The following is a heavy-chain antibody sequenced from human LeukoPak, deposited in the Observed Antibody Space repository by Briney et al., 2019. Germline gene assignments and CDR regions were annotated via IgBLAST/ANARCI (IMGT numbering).Heavy chain of an antibody. CDR3: ARGKVGVYDAFDI. J-gene: IGHJ3*02. V-gene: IGHV3-66*01. D-gene: IGHD1-26*01. CDR2: IYSGGTT. CDR1: GFTVSINY. Sequence: GGSLRLSCAASGFTVSINYMSWVRHAPGKGLEGVSVIYSGGTTYYADSVKGRFTISRDNSKNTLYLQMNSLRAEDTAVYYCARGKVGVYDAFDIWGQGTMVTVSS.